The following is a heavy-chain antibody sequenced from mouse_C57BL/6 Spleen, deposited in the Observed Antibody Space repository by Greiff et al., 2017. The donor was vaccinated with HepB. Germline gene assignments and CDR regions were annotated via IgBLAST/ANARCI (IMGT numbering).Heavy chain of an antibody. V-gene: IGHV10-1*01. CDR3: VRHGSNSGAMDY. CDR2: IRSKSNNYAT. D-gene: IGHD2-5*01. CDR1: GFSFNTYA. Sequence: EVQLVESGGGLVQPKGSLKLSCAASGFSFNTYAMNWVRQAPGKGVEWVARIRSKSNNYATYYADSVKDRFTISRDDSESMLYLQMNNLKTEDTAMYYCVRHGSNSGAMDYWGQGTSVTVSS. J-gene: IGHJ4*01.